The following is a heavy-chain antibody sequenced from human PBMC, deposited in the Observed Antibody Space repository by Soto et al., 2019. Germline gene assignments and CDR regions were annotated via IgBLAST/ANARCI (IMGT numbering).Heavy chain of an antibody. Sequence: SETLSLTCTVSGGSISSGGYYWSWIRQHPGKGLEWIGYIYYSGSTYYNPSLKSRVTISVDTSKNQFSLKLSSVTAADTAVYYCARGLQYCSGGSCYSKGPNWFDPWGQGTLVTVS. CDR1: GGSISSGGYY. CDR3: ARGLQYCSGGSCYSKGPNWFDP. V-gene: IGHV4-31*03. D-gene: IGHD2-15*01. J-gene: IGHJ5*02. CDR2: IYYSGST.